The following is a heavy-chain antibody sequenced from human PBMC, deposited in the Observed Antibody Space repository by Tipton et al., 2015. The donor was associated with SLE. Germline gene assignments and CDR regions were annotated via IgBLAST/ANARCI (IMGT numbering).Heavy chain of an antibody. J-gene: IGHJ4*02. D-gene: IGHD4-11*01. V-gene: IGHV4-4*08. Sequence: TLSLTCTVSGASINNYYWSWIRQPPGKGLEWIAYMYNTGRTNYNTSLKSRVTISVDTPKNQFSLKLSSVTAADTAVYYCAREGTTVSSVFDYWGQGTLVTVSS. CDR2: MYNTGRT. CDR3: AREGTTVSSVFDY. CDR1: GASINNYY.